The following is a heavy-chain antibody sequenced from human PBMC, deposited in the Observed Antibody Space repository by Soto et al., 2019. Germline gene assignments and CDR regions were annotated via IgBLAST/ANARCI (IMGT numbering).Heavy chain of an antibody. CDR1: GFTFSNYW. Sequence: EVQLVESGGGLVQPGGSLRLSCAASGFTFSNYWMSWVRQAPGKGLEWVANIKEDGSEKYYVDSVKGRFTISRDNAKNSLYRQMNSLRAEDTAVYYCVRVGRLGGYGGQGTLVTVSS. CDR2: IKEDGSEK. D-gene: IGHD3-16*01. J-gene: IGHJ4*02. CDR3: VRVGRLGGY. V-gene: IGHV3-7*03.